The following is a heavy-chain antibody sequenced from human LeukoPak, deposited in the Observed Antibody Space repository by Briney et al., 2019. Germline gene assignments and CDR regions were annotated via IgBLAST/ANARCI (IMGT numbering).Heavy chain of an antibody. Sequence: PGGSLRLSCAASGFIFSHYTMTWVHQAPGKGLEWVSSINGSGDATKYGDSVMGRFTISRDNSKNTVSLQMNYLRAEDTAVYYCVKSDCGSDGCKLLSYWGQGTLVIASS. J-gene: IGHJ4*02. D-gene: IGHD3-10*02. CDR2: INGSGDAT. CDR3: VKSDCGSDGCKLLSY. V-gene: IGHV3-23*01. CDR1: GFIFSHYT.